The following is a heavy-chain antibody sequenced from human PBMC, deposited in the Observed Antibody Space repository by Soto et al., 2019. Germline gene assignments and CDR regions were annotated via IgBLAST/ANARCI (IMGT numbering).Heavy chain of an antibody. CDR2: ISHDGGT. CDR3: ARGQLVWYGDLTPYYRDMDV. V-gene: IGHV4-34*01. J-gene: IGHJ6*02. CDR1: GGSFDDFY. D-gene: IGHD3-10*01. Sequence: SETLSLTCAFYGGSFDDFYWSWVRQSPGKGLEWIGEISHDGGTNYSPSLASRISISADTSKNQFSLHLKSVTAADTGLYFCARGQLVWYGDLTPYYRDMDVWAKGPRSPSP.